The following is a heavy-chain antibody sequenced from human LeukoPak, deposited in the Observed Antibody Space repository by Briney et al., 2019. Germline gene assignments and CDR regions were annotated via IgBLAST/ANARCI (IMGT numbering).Heavy chain of an antibody. J-gene: IGHJ4*02. CDR1: GFTFSGSA. D-gene: IGHD2-15*01. Sequence: GGSLRLSCAAFGFTFSGSAMHWVRQASGKGLEWVGRIRSKANSYATAYAASAKGRFTISRDDSKNTAYLQMNSLKTEDTAVYYCSKGGIIDYWGQGTLVTVSS. CDR2: IRSKANSYAT. V-gene: IGHV3-73*01. CDR3: SKGGIIDY.